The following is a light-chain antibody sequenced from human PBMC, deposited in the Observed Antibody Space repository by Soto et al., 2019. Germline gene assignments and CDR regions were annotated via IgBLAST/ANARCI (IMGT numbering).Light chain of an antibody. CDR2: SNN. CDR1: SSNIGSNT. Sequence: QSVLTQPPSASGTPGQRVTISCSGSSSNIGSNTVKWYQQLPGTAPKLLIYSNNQRPSGVPDRFSDSKSGTSASLAISGLQSEDEADYYCAAWDYSLNVYVFGTGTKVTVL. CDR3: AAWDYSLNVYV. J-gene: IGLJ1*01. V-gene: IGLV1-44*01.